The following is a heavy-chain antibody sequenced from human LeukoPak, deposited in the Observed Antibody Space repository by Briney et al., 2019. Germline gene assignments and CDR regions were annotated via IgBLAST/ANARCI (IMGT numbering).Heavy chain of an antibody. J-gene: IGHJ6*03. CDR1: GGSISSGSYY. Sequence: ASETLSLTCTVSGGSISSGSYYWSWIRQPAGKGLEWIGRIYTSGSTNYNPSLKSRVTISVDTSKNQFSLKLSSVTAADTAVYYCARVRSAVTTGSYYYYMDVWGKGTTVTVSS. V-gene: IGHV4-61*02. CDR2: IYTSGST. D-gene: IGHD4-17*01. CDR3: ARVRSAVTTGSYYYYMDV.